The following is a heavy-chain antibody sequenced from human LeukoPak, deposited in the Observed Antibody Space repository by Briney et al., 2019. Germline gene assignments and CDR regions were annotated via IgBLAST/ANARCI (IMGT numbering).Heavy chain of an antibody. CDR3: ARNSVPAAIPLGFDP. Sequence: PSKTLSLTCTVSGGSISSYYWSWIRQPPGKGLEWIGYIYYSGSTNYNPSLKSRVTISVDTSKNQFSLKLSSVTAADTAVYYCARNSVPAAIPLGFDPWGQGTLVTVSS. V-gene: IGHV4-59*01. D-gene: IGHD2-2*02. CDR2: IYYSGST. CDR1: GGSISSYY. J-gene: IGHJ5*02.